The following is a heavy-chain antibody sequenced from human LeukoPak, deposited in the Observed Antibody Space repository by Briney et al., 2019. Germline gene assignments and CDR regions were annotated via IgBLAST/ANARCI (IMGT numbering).Heavy chain of an antibody. D-gene: IGHD3-10*01. CDR2: IYYGGSV. V-gene: IGHV4-59*01. J-gene: IGHJ5*01. CDR1: GGSITTYY. CDR3: ARAYYYGSGSYYPNWFDS. Sequence: PSEALPLTCTVSGGSITTYYWSWIRQSPGKGLEWLGYIYYGGSVTYNPSLKSRVTISVDTSKNQFSLRLSSVTAADTAVYYCARAYYYGSGSYYPNWFDSWGQGTLVTVSS.